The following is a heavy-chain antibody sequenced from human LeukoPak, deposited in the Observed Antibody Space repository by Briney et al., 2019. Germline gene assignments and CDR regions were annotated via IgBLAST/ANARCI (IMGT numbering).Heavy chain of an antibody. V-gene: IGHV3-23*01. CDR1: GFTFSSYA. CDR3: AKTNPNIAAAGLDFDY. Sequence: PGGSLRLSCAASGFTFSSYAMSWIRQAPGKGLEWVSAISGSGGSTYYADSGKGRVTINRDNSKNTLYLQMNSLRAEDTAVYYCAKTNPNIAAAGLDFDYWGQGTLVTVSS. CDR2: ISGSGGST. J-gene: IGHJ4*02. D-gene: IGHD6-25*01.